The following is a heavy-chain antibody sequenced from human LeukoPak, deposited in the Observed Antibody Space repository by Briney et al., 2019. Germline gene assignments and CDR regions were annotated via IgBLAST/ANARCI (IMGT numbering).Heavy chain of an antibody. J-gene: IGHJ3*02. CDR2: IIPIFGTA. CDR3: ARTVTTGDAFAI. CDR1: GGTFSSSA. D-gene: IGHD4-17*01. Sequence: SVKVSCKASGGTFSSSAISWVRQAPGQGLEWMGGIIPIFGTANYAQKFQGRVTITTDESTSTAYMELSSLRSEDTAVYYCARTVTTGDAFAIWGQGTMVTVSS. V-gene: IGHV1-69*05.